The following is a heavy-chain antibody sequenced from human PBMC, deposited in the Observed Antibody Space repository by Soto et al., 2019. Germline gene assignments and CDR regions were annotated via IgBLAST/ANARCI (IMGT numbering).Heavy chain of an antibody. D-gene: IGHD2-15*01. CDR1: GYTFTSYA. J-gene: IGHJ4*02. V-gene: IGHV1-3*01. CDR2: INAGNGNT. CDR3: ANLDIVVVATTDY. Sequence: ASVKVSCKASGYTFTSYAMHWVRQAPGQRLEWMGWINAGNGNTKYSQKFQGRVTITRDTSASTAYMELSSLRSEDTAVYYCANLDIVVVATTDYWGQGTLVTVPQ.